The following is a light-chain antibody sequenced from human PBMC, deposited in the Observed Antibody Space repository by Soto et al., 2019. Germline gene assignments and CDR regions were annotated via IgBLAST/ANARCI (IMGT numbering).Light chain of an antibody. CDR1: QSISNW. J-gene: IGKJ1*01. CDR3: QQSYSTLWT. Sequence: DIQMSQSPSTLSASVGDRVTITCRASQSISNWLAWYQQKPGKAPKLLIFGASTLQSGVPSRFSGSGSGTDFTLTISSLQPEDFATYYCQQSYSTLWTFGQGTKVDIK. CDR2: GAS. V-gene: IGKV1-39*01.